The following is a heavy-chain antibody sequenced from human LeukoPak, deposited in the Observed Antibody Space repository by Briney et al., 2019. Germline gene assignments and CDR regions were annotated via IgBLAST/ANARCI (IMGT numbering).Heavy chain of an antibody. D-gene: IGHD3-22*01. CDR1: GFTFSSYG. Sequence: GGSLRLSCAASGFTFSSYGMHWVRQAPGKGLEWVAVISYDGSNKYYADSVKGRFTISRDNSKNTLYLQMDSLRAEDTAVYYCARSAAMISLQLDYWGQGTLVTVSS. J-gene: IGHJ4*02. CDR2: ISYDGSNK. CDR3: ARSAAMISLQLDY. V-gene: IGHV3-30*03.